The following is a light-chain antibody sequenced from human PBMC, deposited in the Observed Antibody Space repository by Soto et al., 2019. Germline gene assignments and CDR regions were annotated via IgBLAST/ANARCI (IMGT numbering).Light chain of an antibody. CDR1: QSVDSTF. Sequence: EIVLTQSPGSLSLSPGQRATLSCRASQSVDSTFFAWYQKKPGQAPRLLIYGASKRDTGVPDRFSGSGSGTDFTLTISRLEHEDLEVYYCQQYMSSVTFGQGTKVEI. CDR2: GAS. V-gene: IGKV3-20*01. J-gene: IGKJ1*01. CDR3: QQYMSSVT.